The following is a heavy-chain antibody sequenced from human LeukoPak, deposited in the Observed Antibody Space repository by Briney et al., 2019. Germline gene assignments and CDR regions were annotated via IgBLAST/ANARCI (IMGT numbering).Heavy chain of an antibody. CDR1: GFTFSSYA. CDR3: ARDREDGGELDY. Sequence: GRSLRLSCVASGFTFSSYAMHWVRQAPGKGLEWVAVISYDGSNKYYADSVKGRFTISRDNSKNTLYLQMNSLRTEDTAVYYCARDREDGGELDYWGQGTLVTVSS. V-gene: IGHV3-30-3*01. D-gene: IGHD1-7*01. CDR2: ISYDGSNK. J-gene: IGHJ4*02.